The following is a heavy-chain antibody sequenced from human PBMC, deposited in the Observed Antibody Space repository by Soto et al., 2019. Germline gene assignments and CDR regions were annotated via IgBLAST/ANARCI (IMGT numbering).Heavy chain of an antibody. D-gene: IGHD4-17*01. CDR2: INAGNGNT. CDR3: GRGDYGDYISLYGMDV. CDR1: GYTFTSYA. J-gene: IGHJ6*02. Sequence: QVQLVQSGAEVKKPGASVKVSCKASGYTFTSYAMHWVRQAPGQRLEWMGWINAGNGNTKYSQKFQGRVTITRDTSASTAYMELSSLRSEDTAVYYCGRGDYGDYISLYGMDVWGQGTTVTVSS. V-gene: IGHV1-3*01.